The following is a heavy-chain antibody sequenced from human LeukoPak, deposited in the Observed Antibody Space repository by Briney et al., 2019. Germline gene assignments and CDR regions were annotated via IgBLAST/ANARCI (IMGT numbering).Heavy chain of an antibody. Sequence: PSETLSLTCTVSGGSISSSSYDWSWIRQPPGKGLEWIGYIYYSGSTNYNPSLKSRVTISVDTSKNQFSLKLSSVTAADTAVSYCARDRGFGGVIYWGQGTLVTVSS. J-gene: IGHJ4*02. CDR1: GGSISSSSYD. CDR3: ARDRGFGGVIY. CDR2: IYYSGST. V-gene: IGHV4-61*01. D-gene: IGHD3-16*01.